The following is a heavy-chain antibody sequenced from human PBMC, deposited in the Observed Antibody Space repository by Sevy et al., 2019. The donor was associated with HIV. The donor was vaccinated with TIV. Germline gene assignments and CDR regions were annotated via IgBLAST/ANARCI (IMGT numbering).Heavy chain of an antibody. J-gene: IGHJ5*02. V-gene: IGHV4-39*01. D-gene: IGHD4-17*01. CDR1: GGSISSSTYY. CDR3: ARRGASVTTLYGNWFDP. CDR2: VFHSGST. Sequence: SETLSLTCSVSGGSISSSTYYWGRVRQPPGQGLEWIGSVFHSGSTYYNPSLKSRVNMSVDTSTNQFSLKLTSVTAADTAVYYCARRGASVTTLYGNWFDPWGQGTLVTVSS.